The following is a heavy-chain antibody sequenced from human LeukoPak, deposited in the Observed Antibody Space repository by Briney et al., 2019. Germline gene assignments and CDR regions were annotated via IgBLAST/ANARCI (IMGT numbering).Heavy chain of an antibody. J-gene: IGHJ5*02. CDR2: INPNSGGT. CDR1: GYTFTGYY. CDR3: ASPHYDSSGYYH. Sequence: ASVKVSCKASGYTFTGYYMHWVRQAPGQGLEWMGWINPNSGGTNYAQKFRGRVTMTRDTSISTAYMELSRLRSDDTAVYYCASPHYDSSGYYHWGQGTLVTVSS. D-gene: IGHD3-22*01. V-gene: IGHV1-2*02.